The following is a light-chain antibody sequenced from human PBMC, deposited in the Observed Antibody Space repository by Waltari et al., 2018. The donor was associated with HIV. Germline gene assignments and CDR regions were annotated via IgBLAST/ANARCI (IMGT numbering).Light chain of an antibody. CDR2: RNN. J-gene: IGLJ2*01. Sequence: QSVLTHPPPPSGPPGRRVTTPCSGSTSTTAINPARWNHQFPGTAPKPLICRNNQRPSGVPYRISGSKSGTSASLAIGGLQSDDEADYYCASWEDSLHGPVFGGGTKLTVL. CDR1: TSTTAINP. V-gene: IGLV1-44*01. CDR3: ASWEDSLHGPV.